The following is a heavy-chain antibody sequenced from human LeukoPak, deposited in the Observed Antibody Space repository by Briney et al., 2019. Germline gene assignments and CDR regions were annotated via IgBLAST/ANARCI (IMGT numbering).Heavy chain of an antibody. CDR1: GVSFSSLW. V-gene: IGHV3-74*01. CDR3: ARGGSPFY. J-gene: IGHJ4*02. D-gene: IGHD3-10*01. Sequence: GGSLRLSCAGSGVSFSSLWLHWVRQVPGKGLEWVARINGDGIAIKYAVSVKGRFTNSRDNAKNTVDLQMNSLRVEDTAVFYCARGGSPFYWGRGTPVTVSS. CDR2: INGDGIAI.